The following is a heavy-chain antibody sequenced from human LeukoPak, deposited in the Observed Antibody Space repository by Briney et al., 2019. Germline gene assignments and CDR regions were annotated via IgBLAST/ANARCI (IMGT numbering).Heavy chain of an antibody. Sequence: PSETLSLTCTVSGGSISRYYWSWIRQPPGKGLEWIGYISYTGSTTYNSSLKSRVTISLDTSQNQFSLKLTSVTPADTAVYYCARDPGGYSYGRGFDPWGQGTLVTVSS. D-gene: IGHD5-18*01. V-gene: IGHV4-59*01. CDR3: ARDPGGYSYGRGFDP. J-gene: IGHJ5*02. CDR2: ISYTGST. CDR1: GGSISRYY.